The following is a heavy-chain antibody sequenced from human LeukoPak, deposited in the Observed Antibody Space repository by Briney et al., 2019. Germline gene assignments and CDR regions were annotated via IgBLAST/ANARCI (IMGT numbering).Heavy chain of an antibody. CDR1: GYTFTGYY. D-gene: IGHD1-26*01. V-gene: IGHV1-2*02. Sequence: ASVKVSCKASGYTFTGYYMHWVRQAPGQGLEWMGWINPNSGGTNYAQKFQGRVTMTRDTSISTAYMELSRLGSDDTAVYYCAIYARGSYGSFDYWGQGTLVTVSS. J-gene: IGHJ4*02. CDR3: AIYARGSYGSFDY. CDR2: INPNSGGT.